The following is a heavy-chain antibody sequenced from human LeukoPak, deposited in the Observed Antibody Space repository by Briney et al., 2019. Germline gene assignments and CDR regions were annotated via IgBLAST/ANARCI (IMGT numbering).Heavy chain of an antibody. Sequence: GGSLRLSCAASGFTFSSYWMSWVRQAPGKDLEWVANIKQDGSEKYYVDSVRGRFTISRDNAKNSLYLQMNSLRAEDTAVYYCARVGRYFDWLLPTDFDYWGQGTLVTVSS. CDR1: GFTFSSYW. V-gene: IGHV3-7*05. D-gene: IGHD3-9*01. J-gene: IGHJ4*02. CDR2: IKQDGSEK. CDR3: ARVGRYFDWLLPTDFDY.